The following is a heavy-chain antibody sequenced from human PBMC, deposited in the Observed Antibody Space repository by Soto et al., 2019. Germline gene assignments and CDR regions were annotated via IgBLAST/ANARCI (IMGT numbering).Heavy chain of an antibody. CDR3: ATGILLERKFDY. CDR1: GFTFSSYS. J-gene: IGHJ4*02. CDR2: ISSSSSTI. Sequence: EVQLVESGGGLVQPGGSLRLSCAASGFTFSSYSMNWVRQAPGKGLEWGSYISSSSSTIYYADSVKGRFTISRDNAKNSLYPQMNSLRDEDTAVYYCATGILLERKFDYWGQGTLVTVSS. V-gene: IGHV3-48*02. D-gene: IGHD1-1*01.